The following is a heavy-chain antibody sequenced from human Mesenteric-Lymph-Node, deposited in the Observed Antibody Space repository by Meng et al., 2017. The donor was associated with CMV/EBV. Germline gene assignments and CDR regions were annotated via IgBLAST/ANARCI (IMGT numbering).Heavy chain of an antibody. Sequence: GESLKISCTGSGYSFASYWIAWVRQMPGEGLEWMAIIYPADSDTRYSPSFQGRVTISADKSISTAYLQWSSLKASDTAMYYCARNLGYCSSTSCYGGGFDYWGQGTLVTVSS. J-gene: IGHJ4*02. D-gene: IGHD2-2*01. CDR1: GYSFASYW. CDR2: IYPADSDT. CDR3: ARNLGYCSSTSCYGGGFDY. V-gene: IGHV5-51*01.